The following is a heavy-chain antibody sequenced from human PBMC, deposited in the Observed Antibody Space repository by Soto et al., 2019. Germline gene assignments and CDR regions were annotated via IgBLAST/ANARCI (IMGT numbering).Heavy chain of an antibody. Sequence: GESLKISCKGSGYSFTSYWIGWVRQMPGKGLEWMGIIYPGDSYTRYSPSFQGQVTISADKSISTAYLQWSSLKAPDTAMYYCARHSYYYDSSGYYYVHAYWGQGTLVTVSS. CDR1: GYSFTSYW. CDR2: IYPGDSYT. J-gene: IGHJ4*02. V-gene: IGHV5-51*01. CDR3: ARHSYYYDSSGYYYVHAY. D-gene: IGHD3-22*01.